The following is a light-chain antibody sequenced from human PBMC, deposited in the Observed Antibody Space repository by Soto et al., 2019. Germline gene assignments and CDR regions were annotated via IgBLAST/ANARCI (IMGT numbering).Light chain of an antibody. CDR2: DVS. V-gene: IGKV3-11*01. J-gene: IGKJ2*01. CDR1: QGIGND. CDR3: QQRSNWPPGYT. Sequence: TQSPSSLSASVGDRVTITCRSSQGIGNDLGWYRQKPGQGPRLLIYDVSNRATGIPARFSGSGSGTDFTLTISSLEPEDFAVYYCQQRSNWPPGYTFGQGTKLEIK.